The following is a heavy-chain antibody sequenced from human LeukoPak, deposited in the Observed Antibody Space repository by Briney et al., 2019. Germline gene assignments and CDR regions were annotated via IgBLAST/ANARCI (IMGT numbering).Heavy chain of an antibody. V-gene: IGHV4-34*01. D-gene: IGHD2-15*01. CDR1: GGSFSGYY. CDR2: INHSGST. J-gene: IGHJ4*02. Sequence: SETLSLTCAVYGGSFSGYYWSWIRQPPGKGLEWIGEINHSGSTNYNPSLKSRVTISVDTSKNQFSLKLSSVTAADTAVYYCARGVGGSRASGGTMLTFWGQGTLVTVSS. CDR3: ARGVGGSRASGGTMLTF.